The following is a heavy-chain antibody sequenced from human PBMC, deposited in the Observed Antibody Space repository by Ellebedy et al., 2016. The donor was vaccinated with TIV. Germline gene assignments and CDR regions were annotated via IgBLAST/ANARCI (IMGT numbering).Heavy chain of an antibody. D-gene: IGHD3-3*01. CDR2: INSDGSST. V-gene: IGHV3-74*01. CDR3: TASPTYYDFWSGYYGGGRFDY. Sequence: PGGSLRLSCAASNFTFSVYWLPWVRQVPGKGLVWVSRINSDGSSTSYAASVKGRFTISRDNAKNTLYLQMNSLRAEDTAVYYCTASPTYYDFWSGYYGGGRFDYWGQGTLVTVSS. J-gene: IGHJ4*02. CDR1: NFTFSVYW.